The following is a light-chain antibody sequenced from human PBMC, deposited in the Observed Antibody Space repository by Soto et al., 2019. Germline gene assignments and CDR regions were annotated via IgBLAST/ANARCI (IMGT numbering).Light chain of an antibody. V-gene: IGLV8-61*01. CDR3: VLYMGSGISV. CDR2: STD. J-gene: IGLJ3*02. Sequence: QTVVTQEPSFSVSPGGTVTLTCGLNSGSVSTSYYPSWYQQTPGQAPRTLIYSTDIRSSGVPDRFSGSILGNKAALTITGAQAGDESDYYCVLYMGSGISVFGGGTKVTVL. CDR1: SGSVSTSYY.